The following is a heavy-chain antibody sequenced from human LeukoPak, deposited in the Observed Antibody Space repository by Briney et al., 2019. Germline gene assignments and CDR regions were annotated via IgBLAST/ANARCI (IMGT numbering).Heavy chain of an antibody. J-gene: IGHJ4*02. CDR3: AKGDEKIYSYGSLFDY. D-gene: IGHD5-18*01. CDR1: GFTFSSYG. CDR2: ISYDGSNK. V-gene: IGHV3-30*18. Sequence: PGGSLRLSCAASGFTFSSYGMHWVRQAPGKGLEWVAVISYDGSNKYYADSVKGRFTISRDNSKTTLYLQMNSLRAEDTAVYYCAKGDEKIYSYGSLFDYWGQGTLVTVSS.